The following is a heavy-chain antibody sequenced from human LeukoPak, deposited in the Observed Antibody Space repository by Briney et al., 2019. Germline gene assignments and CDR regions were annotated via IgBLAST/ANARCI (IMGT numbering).Heavy chain of an antibody. CDR2: INHSGST. Sequence: SETVSLTCGVYGGSFSGYYWSWILQPPGKGLEWIGEINHSGSTNYNPSLKSRVTISVDTSKNQFSLKLSSVTAADTAVYYCASRSWFESWGQGTLVTVSS. CDR3: ASRSWFES. V-gene: IGHV4-34*01. J-gene: IGHJ5*01. CDR1: GGSFSGYY.